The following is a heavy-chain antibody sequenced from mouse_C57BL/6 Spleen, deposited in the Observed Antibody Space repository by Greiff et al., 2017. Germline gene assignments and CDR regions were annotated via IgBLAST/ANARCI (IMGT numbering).Heavy chain of an antibody. CDR3: ARKGLHYYGSIWYVDV. CDR1: GYTFTSYW. J-gene: IGHJ1*03. CDR2: IDPSDSET. V-gene: IGHV1-52*01. D-gene: IGHD1-1*01. Sequence: QVQLQQPGAELVRPGSSVKLSCKASGYTFTSYWMHWVKQRPIQGLEWIGNIDPSDSETPSNQKFKDKATLTVDKSSSKAYMQLSSLTSEDSAVYYCARKGLHYYGSIWYVDVWGTGTTVTVSS.